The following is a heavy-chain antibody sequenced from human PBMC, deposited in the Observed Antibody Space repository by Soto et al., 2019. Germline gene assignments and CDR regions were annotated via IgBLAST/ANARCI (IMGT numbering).Heavy chain of an antibody. CDR2: IYTSAST. Sequence: QVHLQESGPGLVKPSETLSLTCSVSGASVNSYSWSWIRQSAGKGLEWIGRIYTSASTNYSPSFKGRVTLSVDTSENQVFLNLTSVAAADTAIYYCAKDREEGYNFYYGMDVWGQGATVTVSS. J-gene: IGHJ6*02. V-gene: IGHV4-4*07. CDR1: GASVNSYS. CDR3: AKDREEGYNFYYGMDV. D-gene: IGHD5-12*01.